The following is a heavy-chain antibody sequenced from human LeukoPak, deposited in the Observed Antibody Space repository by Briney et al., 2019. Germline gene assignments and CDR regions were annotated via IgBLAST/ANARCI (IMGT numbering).Heavy chain of an antibody. J-gene: IGHJ3*02. Sequence: MPSETLSLTCSVSGYSISSGYYWGWIRQPPGKGLERIGSIFHSGSAYYSASLKSRVTISLDTSKNQFSLKLTSVTATDTAVYYCARVLRENVWGSSGSLFDIWGQGTMVTVSS. CDR3: ARVLRENVWGSSGSLFDI. V-gene: IGHV4-38-2*02. CDR2: IFHSGSA. D-gene: IGHD3-16*01. CDR1: GYSISSGYY.